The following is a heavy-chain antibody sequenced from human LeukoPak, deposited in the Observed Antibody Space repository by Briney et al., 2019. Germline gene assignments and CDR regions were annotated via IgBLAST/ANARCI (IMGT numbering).Heavy chain of an antibody. J-gene: IGHJ4*02. V-gene: IGHV4-59*01. CDR1: GGSISSYY. Sequence: SETLSLTCTVSGGSISSYYWSWLRQPPGKGLEWIGYIYYSGSTNYNPSLKSRVTISVDTSKNQFSLKLSSVTAADTAVYYCARERKGPYSGSYFQYYFDYWGQGTLVTVSS. CDR2: IYYSGST. D-gene: IGHD1-26*01. CDR3: ARERKGPYSGSYFQYYFDY.